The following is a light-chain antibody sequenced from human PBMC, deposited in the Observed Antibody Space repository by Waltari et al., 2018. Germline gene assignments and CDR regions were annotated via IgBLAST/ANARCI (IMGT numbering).Light chain of an antibody. CDR1: QSVGTY. CDR3: LQRRNWPLT. V-gene: IGKV3-11*01. CDR2: DVS. J-gene: IGKJ4*01. Sequence: EIVFTQSPAILSFSPGARATLYCRASQSVGTYLAWYQQRPGQSPRLLIYDVSNRATGIPARFTGSGSETDFTLTISSLQPEDFAVYYCLQRRNWPLTFGGGTRVQI.